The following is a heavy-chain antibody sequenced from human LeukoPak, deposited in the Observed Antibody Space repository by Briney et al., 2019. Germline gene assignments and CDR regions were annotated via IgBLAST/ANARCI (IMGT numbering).Heavy chain of an antibody. Sequence: SETLSLTCTVSGGSISSYYWNWMRQPPGKGLEWIGYIYYSGRTNYNASLKSRVTISIDMSKNQFSLKLSSVTAADTAVYYCASVYCSSTSCSATRYAFDIWGQGTMVTVSS. CDR2: IYYSGRT. J-gene: IGHJ3*02. V-gene: IGHV4-59*01. D-gene: IGHD2-2*01. CDR3: ASVYCSSTSCSATRYAFDI. CDR1: GGSISSYY.